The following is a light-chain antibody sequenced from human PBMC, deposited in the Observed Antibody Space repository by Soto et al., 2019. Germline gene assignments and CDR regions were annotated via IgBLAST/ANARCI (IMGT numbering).Light chain of an antibody. Sequence: DIQMTQSPSSVSASVGVRVTITCRASQDITRWLVWYQQRPGKAPNLLIYGASSLQSGVPLRFSGSGSGTDFTLTISSLQPEDFATYYCQQSHSFPPTFGGGTEV. CDR1: QDITRW. CDR2: GAS. V-gene: IGKV1-12*01. J-gene: IGKJ4*01. CDR3: QQSHSFPPT.